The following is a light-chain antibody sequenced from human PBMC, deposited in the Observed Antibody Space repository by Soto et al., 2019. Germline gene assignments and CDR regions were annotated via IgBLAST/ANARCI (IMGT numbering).Light chain of an antibody. CDR1: RSLSSDY. CDR2: HAS. V-gene: IGKV3-20*01. CDR3: QQYGYSPRS. Sequence: IVLMQSPDTLSLSPGERATLSCRASRSLSSDYLAWYQQKPGQAPRLLFYHASRRATGTPDRFGVSGSWTDFTLTISSLEPGDFAVYYCQQYGYSPRSFGQGTKVEIK. J-gene: IGKJ1*01.